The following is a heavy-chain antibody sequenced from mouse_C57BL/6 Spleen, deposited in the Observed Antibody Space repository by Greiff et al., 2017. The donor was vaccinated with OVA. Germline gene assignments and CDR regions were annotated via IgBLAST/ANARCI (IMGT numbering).Heavy chain of an antibody. CDR2: ISYDGSN. Sequence: EVQLQESGPGLVKPSQSLSLTCSVTGYSITSGYYWNWIRQFPGNKLEWMGYISYDGSNNYNPSLKNRISITRATSKNQFFLKLNSVTTEDTATYYCARDNGSPSGYFDVWGTGTTVTVSS. D-gene: IGHD1-1*01. V-gene: IGHV3-6*01. CDR1: GYSITSGYY. CDR3: ARDNGSPSGYFDV. J-gene: IGHJ1*03.